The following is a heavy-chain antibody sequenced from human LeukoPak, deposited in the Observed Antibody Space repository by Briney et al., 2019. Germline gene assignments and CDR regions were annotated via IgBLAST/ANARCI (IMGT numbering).Heavy chain of an antibody. CDR1: GFTFSSYS. J-gene: IGHJ3*02. D-gene: IGHD6-19*01. CDR3: ARDLGSGWDAFDI. Sequence: GGSLRLSCAASGFTFSSYSMNWVRQAPGKGLEWVSSISSSSSYIYYADSVKGRFTVSRDNAKNSLYLQMNSLRAEDTAVYYCARDLGSGWDAFDIWGQGTMVTVSS. V-gene: IGHV3-21*04. CDR2: ISSSSSYI.